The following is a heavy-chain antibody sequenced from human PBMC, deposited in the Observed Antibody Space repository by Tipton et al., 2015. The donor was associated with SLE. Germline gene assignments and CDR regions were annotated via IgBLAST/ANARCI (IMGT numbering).Heavy chain of an antibody. CDR3: ARELAAAGRYFDL. D-gene: IGHD6-13*01. V-gene: IGHV4-59*02. Sequence: LRLSCAASGFTVSSHYWSWIRQPPGKGLEWIGYIYYSGSTNYNPSLKSRVTISVDTSKNQFSLKLSSVTAADTAVYYCARELAAAGRYFDLWGRGTLVTVSS. J-gene: IGHJ2*01. CDR1: GFTVSSHY. CDR2: IYYSGST.